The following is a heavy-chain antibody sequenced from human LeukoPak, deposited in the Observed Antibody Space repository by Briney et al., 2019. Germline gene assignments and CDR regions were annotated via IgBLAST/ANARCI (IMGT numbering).Heavy chain of an antibody. CDR2: ISGSGGST. Sequence: GGSLRLSCAASGFTFSSYGMSWVRQAPGKGLEWVSGISGSGGSTYYADSVKGRFTISRDNSKNTLHLQTNSLRAEDTAVYYCAKRLNSSGWYYFDYWGQGTLVTVSS. CDR1: GFTFSSYG. J-gene: IGHJ4*02. D-gene: IGHD6-19*01. V-gene: IGHV3-23*01. CDR3: AKRLNSSGWYYFDY.